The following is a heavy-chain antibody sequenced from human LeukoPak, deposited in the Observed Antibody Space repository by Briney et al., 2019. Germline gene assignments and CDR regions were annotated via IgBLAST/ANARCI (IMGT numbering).Heavy chain of an antibody. CDR2: IGNSDSTI. CDR1: GFTFSDYF. D-gene: IGHD2-2*01. CDR3: ARHQVVPSKRPFDY. Sequence: GGFLRLSCAASGFTFSDYFMSWIRQAPGRGLEWVSYIGNSDSTIYYADSVKGRFTISRDSAKNSLYLQMNSLRAEDTAVYYCARHQVVPSKRPFDYWGQGTLVTVSS. V-gene: IGHV3-11*01. J-gene: IGHJ4*02.